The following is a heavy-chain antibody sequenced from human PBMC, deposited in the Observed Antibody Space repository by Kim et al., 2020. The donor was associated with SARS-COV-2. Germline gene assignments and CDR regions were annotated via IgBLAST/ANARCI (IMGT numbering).Heavy chain of an antibody. CDR2: IKQDGNQK. J-gene: IGHJ3*02. CDR3: ARDADLDSSGKYGIDI. Sequence: GGSLRLSCAASGITFSSYGMTWVRQAPGKGLEWVANIKQDGNQKYYVDSVKGRFTISRDNAKNSLYLQMNSLRAEDTAVYYCARDADLDSSGKYGIDIWGQGHMVTVSS. V-gene: IGHV3-7*01. CDR1: GITFSSYG. D-gene: IGHD6-19*01.